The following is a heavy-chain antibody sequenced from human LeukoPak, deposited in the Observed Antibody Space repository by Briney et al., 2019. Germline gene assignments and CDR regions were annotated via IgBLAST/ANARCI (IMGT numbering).Heavy chain of an antibody. CDR2: ISGSGT. D-gene: IGHD3-22*01. V-gene: IGHV3-23*01. CDR3: AKVVNSGYYYYFDY. CDR1: GFTFSSYS. Sequence: GGSLRLSCAASGFTFSSYSMNWVRQAPGKGLEWVSAISGSGTYYPDSVRGRFTISRDSSKNTLYLQMNSLRVEDTAIYYCAKVVNSGYYYYFDYWGQGTLVTVSS. J-gene: IGHJ4*02.